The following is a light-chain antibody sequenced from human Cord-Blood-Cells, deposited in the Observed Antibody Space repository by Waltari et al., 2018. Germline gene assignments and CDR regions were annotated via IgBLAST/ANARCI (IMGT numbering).Light chain of an antibody. CDR2: SNN. J-gene: IGLJ1*01. Sequence: SVLPPPPSASATPEARVPTSCSRTSSNIGTKTVTWYQQLPGTAPKRLIYSNNQRPSGVPDRISGSKSGTSASLAISGLQSEDEADYYCAAWDDSLNGYVFGTGTKVTVL. V-gene: IGLV1-44*01. CDR1: SSNIGTKT. CDR3: AAWDDSLNGYV.